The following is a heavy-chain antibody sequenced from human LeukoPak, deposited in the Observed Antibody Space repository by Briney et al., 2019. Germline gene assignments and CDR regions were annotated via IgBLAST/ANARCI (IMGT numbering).Heavy chain of an antibody. D-gene: IGHD2-2*01. CDR1: GFTFSSYS. CDR2: ISSSSSYI. J-gene: IGHJ6*02. Sequence: GGSLRLSCAAFGFTFSSYSMNWVRQAPGKGLEWVSSISSSSSYIYYADSVKGRFTISRGNAKNSLYLQMNSLRAEDTAVYYCARDKYQLPGVYYGMDVWGQGTTVTVSS. CDR3: ARDKYQLPGVYYGMDV. V-gene: IGHV3-21*01.